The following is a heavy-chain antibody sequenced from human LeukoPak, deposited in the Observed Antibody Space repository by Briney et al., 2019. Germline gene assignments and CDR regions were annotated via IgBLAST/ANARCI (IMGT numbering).Heavy chain of an antibody. D-gene: IGHD5-12*01. J-gene: IGHJ5*02. CDR1: RFIFSNYY. CDR2: IGTDGSSE. Sequence: GGSLRLSCAASRFIFSNYYMSWIRQTPGKGLEWIANIGTDGSSENYADSAKGRFTISRDNARNSLFLQMSSLRVEDTAVYFCARAGTYSGYKVFDTWGQGTLVSVAS. CDR3: ARAGTYSGYKVFDT. V-gene: IGHV3-11*01.